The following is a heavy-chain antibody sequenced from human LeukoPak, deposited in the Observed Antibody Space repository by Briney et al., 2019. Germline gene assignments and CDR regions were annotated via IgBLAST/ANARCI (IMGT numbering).Heavy chain of an antibody. CDR2: ISAYHGNT. D-gene: IGHD2-15*01. Sequence: ASVKVSCKASGYTFTCYGISWVRQAPGHALEWMGWISAYHGNTKYARKLQGRVTMTTDTSKNTAYMELRSLRSDDTAVYYCARDIHSPYCSGGICYSRVEFDYWGQGTLVTVSS. V-gene: IGHV1-18*01. CDR3: ARDIHSPYCSGGICYSRVEFDY. J-gene: IGHJ4*02. CDR1: GYTFTCYG.